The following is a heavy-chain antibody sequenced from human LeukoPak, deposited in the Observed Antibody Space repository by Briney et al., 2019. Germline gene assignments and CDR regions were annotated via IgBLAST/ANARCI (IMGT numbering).Heavy chain of an antibody. CDR2: INHDGSIR. Sequence: GGSLRLSCAASGFTLSDYGMHWVRQAPGKGLVWVSHINHDGSIRNYADSVKGRFTISRDIAKNTLYLQMNSLGADDTALYYCAKESHCSGGSCSPHFDYWGQGTLVTVSS. V-gene: IGHV3-74*01. D-gene: IGHD2-15*01. CDR3: AKESHCSGGSCSPHFDY. CDR1: GFTLSDYG. J-gene: IGHJ4*02.